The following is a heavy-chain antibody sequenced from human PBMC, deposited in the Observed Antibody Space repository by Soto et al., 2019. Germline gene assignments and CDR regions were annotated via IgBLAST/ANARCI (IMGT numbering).Heavy chain of an antibody. CDR1: GYTFTSYG. Sequence: QVELVQSGAEVKKPGASVKVSCKASGYTFTSYGISWVRQAPGQGLEWMGWISAYNGNTNYAQKLQGRVTMTTDTSTSTAYMELRSLRSDDTAVYYCARDKLTIFGVVIQTAFYYWGQGTLVTVSS. D-gene: IGHD3-3*01. J-gene: IGHJ4*02. V-gene: IGHV1-18*01. CDR2: ISAYNGNT. CDR3: ARDKLTIFGVVIQTAFYY.